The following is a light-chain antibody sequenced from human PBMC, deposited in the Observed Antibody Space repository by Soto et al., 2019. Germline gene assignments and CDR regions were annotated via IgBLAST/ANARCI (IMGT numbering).Light chain of an antibody. CDR2: GNS. Sequence: QAVVTQPPSVSGAPGQRVTISCTGSSSNIGAGYGVHWYQQLPGTAPKLLIYGNSNRPSGVPDRFSGSKSGTSASLAITGLQAEDEADYYCQSYDSSLSGSVVFGGGTKLTVL. CDR1: SSNIGAGYG. CDR3: QSYDSSLSGSVV. J-gene: IGLJ2*01. V-gene: IGLV1-40*01.